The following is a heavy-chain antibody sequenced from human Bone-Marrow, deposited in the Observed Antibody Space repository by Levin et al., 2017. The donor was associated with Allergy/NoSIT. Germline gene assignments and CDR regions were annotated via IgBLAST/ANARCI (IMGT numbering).Heavy chain of an antibody. Sequence: PGESLKISCKASGYTFTNYAMHWVRQAPGQGLEWMGWMNAGTGNTRYSEKFQGRVIVTRDTSASTAYMELSGLRSEDTAVYYCVRGFTPPLGNWFDPWGQGTLVIVSS. CDR1: GYTFTNYA. V-gene: IGHV1-3*01. J-gene: IGHJ5*02. CDR3: VRGFTPPLGNWFDP. CDR2: MNAGTGNT.